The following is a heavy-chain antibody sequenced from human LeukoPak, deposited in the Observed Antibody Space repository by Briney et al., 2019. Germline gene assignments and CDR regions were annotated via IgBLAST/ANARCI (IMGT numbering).Heavy chain of an antibody. Sequence: PGGSLRLSCAASGFTFRNYDMHWVRQAPGKGLQWVSAIGSAGDTYYVDSVKGRFTISRENAKNSLYLQMNSLRADDTAVYYCARGNYLGTSSNPLDPWGQGTLAIVSS. V-gene: IGHV3-13*01. J-gene: IGHJ5*02. CDR3: ARGNYLGTSSNPLDP. CDR2: IGSAGDT. D-gene: IGHD1-7*01. CDR1: GFTFRNYD.